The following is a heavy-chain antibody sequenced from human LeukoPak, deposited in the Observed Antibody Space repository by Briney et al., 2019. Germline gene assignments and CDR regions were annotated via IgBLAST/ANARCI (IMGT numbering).Heavy chain of an antibody. Sequence: PGGSLRLSCAASGFTFSSYSMNWVRQAPGKGLEWVSSISSSSSYIYYAGSVKGRFTISRDNAKNSLYLQMNSLRAEDTAVYYCISFVGSPDAFDIWGQGTMVTVSS. J-gene: IGHJ3*02. CDR1: GFTFSSYS. CDR2: ISSSSSYI. CDR3: ISFVGSPDAFDI. V-gene: IGHV3-21*01. D-gene: IGHD1-26*01.